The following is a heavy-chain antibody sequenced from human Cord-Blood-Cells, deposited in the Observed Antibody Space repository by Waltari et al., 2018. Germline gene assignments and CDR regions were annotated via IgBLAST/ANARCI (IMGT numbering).Heavy chain of an antibody. CDR1: GGSFSGYY. V-gene: IGHV4-34*01. CDR2: INHSGRT. Sequence: QVQLQQWGAGLLKPSETLSLTCAVYGGSFSGYYWSWIRQPPGKGLEWIGEINHSGRTNYNPSLKSRVTISVDTSKNQCSLRLSSVTAADTAVYYCARDIAVAGTGDWGQGTLVTVSS. D-gene: IGHD6-19*01. CDR3: ARDIAVAGTGD. J-gene: IGHJ4*02.